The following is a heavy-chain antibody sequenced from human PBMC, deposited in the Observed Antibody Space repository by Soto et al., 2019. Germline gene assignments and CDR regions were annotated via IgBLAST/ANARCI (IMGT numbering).Heavy chain of an antibody. D-gene: IGHD6-19*01. CDR2: INAGNGNT. J-gene: IGHJ2*01. CDR1: GYTFTSYA. CDR3: ARGAYYSSGWDWYFDL. Sequence: ASVKVSCKASGYTFTSYAMNWVRQAPGQRLEWMGWINAGNGNTKYSQKLQGRVTMTTDTSTSTAYMELRSLRSDDTAVYYCARGAYYSSGWDWYFDLWGRGTLVTVSS. V-gene: IGHV1-3*01.